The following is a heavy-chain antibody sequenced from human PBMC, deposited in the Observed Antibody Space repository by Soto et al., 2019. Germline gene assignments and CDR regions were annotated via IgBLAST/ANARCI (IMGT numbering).Heavy chain of an antibody. V-gene: IGHV3-33*01. CDR2: IRYDGSNK. J-gene: IGHJ4*01. D-gene: IGHD6-19*01. CDR3: PGACRAVAVGALVK. CDR1: GFTLSSYG. Sequence: AGSLRRSCAASGFTLSSYGMHWFRQAPGKGLEWVAVIRYDGSNKYYADSVNGRFTISRDNSESTLYLLINSLRAADPADYFCPGACRAVAVGALVKGGHETL.